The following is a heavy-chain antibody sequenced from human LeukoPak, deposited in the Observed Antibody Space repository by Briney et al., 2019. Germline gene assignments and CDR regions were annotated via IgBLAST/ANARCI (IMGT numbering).Heavy chain of an antibody. CDR2: IIPIFGTA. J-gene: IGHJ4*02. CDR3: AREGEYSYGQLTPFDY. V-gene: IGHV1-69*05. Sequence: SVKVSCKASGGTFSSYAISWVRQAPGQGLEWMGGIIPIFGTANYAQKFQGRVTITTDESTSTAYMELSSLRSEDTAVYYCAREGEYSYGQLTPFDYWGQGTLVTVSS. CDR1: GGTFSSYA. D-gene: IGHD5-18*01.